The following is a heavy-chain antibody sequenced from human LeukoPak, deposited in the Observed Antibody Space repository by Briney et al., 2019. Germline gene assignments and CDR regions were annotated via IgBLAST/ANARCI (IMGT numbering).Heavy chain of an antibody. CDR2: ISGSGGST. D-gene: IGHD6-6*01. CDR3: AKLARSSWVFGYYFDY. J-gene: IGHJ4*02. V-gene: IGHV3-23*01. CDR1: GFTVSSNY. Sequence: GGSLRLSCAASGFTVSSNYMSWVRQAPGKGLEWVSAISGSGGSTYYADSVKGRFTISRDNSKNTLYLQMNSLRAEDMAVYYCAKLARSSWVFGYYFDYWGQGTLVTVSS.